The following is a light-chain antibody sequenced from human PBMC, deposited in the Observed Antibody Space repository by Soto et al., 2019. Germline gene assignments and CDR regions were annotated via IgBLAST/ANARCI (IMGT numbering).Light chain of an antibody. J-gene: IGKJ1*01. Sequence: EVMLTQSPGTLSLSPGERATLSCRASQSIFSNYLAWYQQKSGQAPRLLIYGASNKATGIPDRFSGSGSGTYFTLTTSRLEPEDFAVYYSQQYGTSPRTFGQGTKVEFK. CDR1: QSIFSNY. CDR2: GAS. CDR3: QQYGTSPRT. V-gene: IGKV3-20*01.